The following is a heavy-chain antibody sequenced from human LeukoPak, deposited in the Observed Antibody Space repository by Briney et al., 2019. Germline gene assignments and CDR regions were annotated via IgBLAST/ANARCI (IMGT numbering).Heavy chain of an antibody. CDR2: ISAYNGNT. CDR3: ARVLLRAGRGYSYGLD. Sequence: VASVKVSCKASGYTFTSYGISWVRQAPGQGLEWMGWISAYNGNTNYAQKLQGRVTMTTDTSTSTAYMELRSLRSDDTAVYYCARVLLRAGRGYSYGLDWGQGTLVTVSS. V-gene: IGHV1-18*01. J-gene: IGHJ4*02. CDR1: GYTFTSYG. D-gene: IGHD5-18*01.